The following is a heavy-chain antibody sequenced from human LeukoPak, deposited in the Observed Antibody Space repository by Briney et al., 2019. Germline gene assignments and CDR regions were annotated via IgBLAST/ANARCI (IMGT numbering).Heavy chain of an antibody. CDR2: ISWNSGSI. D-gene: IGHD3-10*01. CDR1: GFTFGDYA. CDR3: ARDLGFGVGYYFDY. Sequence: PGGSLRLSCAASGFTFGDYAMHWVRQAPGKGLEWVSGISWNSGSIGYADSVKGRFTISRDNAKNSLYLQMNSLRAEDTAVYYCARDLGFGVGYYFDYWGQGTLVTVSS. V-gene: IGHV3-9*01. J-gene: IGHJ4*02.